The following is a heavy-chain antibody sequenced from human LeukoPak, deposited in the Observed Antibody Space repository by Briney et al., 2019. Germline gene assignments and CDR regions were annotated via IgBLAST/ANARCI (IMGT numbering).Heavy chain of an antibody. V-gene: IGHV3-11*01. CDR3: ARDLLYGSRISDY. J-gene: IGHJ4*02. D-gene: IGHD2-15*01. Sequence: GGSLRLSCAASGFTFSDYYMSWIRQAPGKGLEWVSYISSSGSTIYYADSVKGRFTISRDNAKNSLYLQMNSLRAEDTAVYYCARDLLYGSRISDYWGQGTLVTVSS. CDR2: ISSSGSTI. CDR1: GFTFSDYY.